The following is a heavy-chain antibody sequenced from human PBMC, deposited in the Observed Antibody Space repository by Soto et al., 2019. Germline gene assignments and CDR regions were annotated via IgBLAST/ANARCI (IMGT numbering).Heavy chain of an antibody. Sequence: VQLVESGGGLVKPGGSLRLSCAASGFTFSSYSMNWVRQAPGKGLEWVSSISSSSSYIYYADSVKGRFTISRDNAKTSLYLQMNSLRAEETAVYYCARVYYYYYGMDVWGQGTTVTVSS. CDR3: ARVYYYYYGMDV. CDR1: GFTFSSYS. V-gene: IGHV3-21*01. CDR2: ISSSSSYI. J-gene: IGHJ6*02.